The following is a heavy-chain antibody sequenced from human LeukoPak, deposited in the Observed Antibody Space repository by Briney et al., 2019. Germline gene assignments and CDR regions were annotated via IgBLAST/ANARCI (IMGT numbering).Heavy chain of an antibody. D-gene: IGHD6-13*01. J-gene: IGHJ2*01. CDR1: GGSLSGYY. V-gene: IGHV4-34*01. Sequence: SETLSLTCAVYGGSLSGYYWSWIRQPPGKGPEWIGEINHSGSTNYNPSLKSRVTISVDTSKNQFSLKLSSVTAADTAVYYCARPYSSSWYLWKDWYFDLWGRGTLVTVSS. CDR2: INHSGST. CDR3: ARPYSSSWYLWKDWYFDL.